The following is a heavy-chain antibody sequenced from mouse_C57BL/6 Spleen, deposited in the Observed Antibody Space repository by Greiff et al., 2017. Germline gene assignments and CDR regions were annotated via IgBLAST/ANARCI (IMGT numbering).Heavy chain of an antibody. D-gene: IGHD4-1*01. CDR3: ARGGNWDGFAY. CDR1: GYTFTDYY. V-gene: IGHV1-26*01. CDR2: INPNNGGT. Sequence: VQLQQSGPELVKPGASVKISCKASGYTFTDYYMNWVKQSHGKSLEWIGDINPNNGGTRYNQKFKGKATLTVDKSSSTAYMELRSLTSEDSAVYYCARGGNWDGFAYWGQGTLVTVSA. J-gene: IGHJ3*01.